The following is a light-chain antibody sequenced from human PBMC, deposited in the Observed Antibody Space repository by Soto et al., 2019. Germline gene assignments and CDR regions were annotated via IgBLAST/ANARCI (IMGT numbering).Light chain of an antibody. Sequence: QSALTQPRSVSGSRGQAVSFCWTGTNRDVGGYNFVCWYQQNPDKSPKLIIYDVTKRPSGVPDRFSGSKSGNTASLTISGLQAEDEADYFCSSFAGSYTHVFGTGTKVTVL. CDR1: NRDVGGYNF. J-gene: IGLJ1*01. CDR2: DVT. CDR3: SSFAGSYTHV. V-gene: IGLV2-11*01.